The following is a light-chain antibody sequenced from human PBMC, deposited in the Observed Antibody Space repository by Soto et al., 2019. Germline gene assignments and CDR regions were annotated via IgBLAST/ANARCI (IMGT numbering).Light chain of an antibody. V-gene: IGKV3-11*01. J-gene: IGKJ4*01. CDR2: DTS. CDR1: QSVSRY. Sequence: EIGLTQSPATLSLSPGERATLSCRASQSVSRYLAWYQQKPGQAPRLVIHDTSTRATGVPDTFSGSGSGTEFTLTVGWQRPEAIAMYYCQQRFSWPPTFGGGTHDEIK. CDR3: QQRFSWPPT.